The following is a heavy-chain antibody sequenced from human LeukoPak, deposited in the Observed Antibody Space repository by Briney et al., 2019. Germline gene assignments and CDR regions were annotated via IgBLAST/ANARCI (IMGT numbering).Heavy chain of an antibody. J-gene: IGHJ5*02. D-gene: IGHD3-10*01. Sequence: ASVKVSCKASGYTFTSYDINWVRQATGQGREWMGWRNPNSGNTGYAQKFQGRVSMTRNTSISTAYMELSSLRSEGTAVYYCARGSGGTMVRGVIRWFDPWGQGTLVTVSS. V-gene: IGHV1-8*01. CDR2: RNPNSGNT. CDR1: GYTFTSYD. CDR3: ARGSGGTMVRGVIRWFDP.